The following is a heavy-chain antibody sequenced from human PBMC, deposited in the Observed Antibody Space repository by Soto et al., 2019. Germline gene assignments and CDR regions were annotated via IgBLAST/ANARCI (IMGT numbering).Heavy chain of an antibody. V-gene: IGHV4-59*01. Sequence: SETLSLTCTVSGGSISSYYWSWIRQPPGKGLEWIGYTYYSGRTNYNPSLKSRVTISVDTSKNQFSLKLSSVTAADTAVYYCARAGPTVVTRFPNWFDPWGQGTLVTVSS. CDR1: GGSISSYY. J-gene: IGHJ5*02. CDR2: TYYSGRT. CDR3: ARAGPTVVTRFPNWFDP. D-gene: IGHD2-21*02.